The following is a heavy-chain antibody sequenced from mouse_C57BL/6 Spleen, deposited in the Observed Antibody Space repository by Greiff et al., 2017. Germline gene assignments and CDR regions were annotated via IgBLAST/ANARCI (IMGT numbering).Heavy chain of an antibody. CDR2: IDPSDSYT. CDR3: ARWGVVAPDAY. J-gene: IGHJ3*01. D-gene: IGHD1-1*01. V-gene: IGHV1-59*01. CDR1: GYTFTSYW. Sequence: QVQLQQPGAELVRPGTSVKLSCKASGYTFTSYWMHWVKQRPGQGLEWIGVIDPSDSYTNYNQKFKGKATLTVDTSSSTAYMQLSSLTSEDSAVYYCARWGVVAPDAYWGQGTLVTVSA.